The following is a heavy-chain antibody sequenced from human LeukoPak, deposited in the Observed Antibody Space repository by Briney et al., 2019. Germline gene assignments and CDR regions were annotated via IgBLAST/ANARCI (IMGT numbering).Heavy chain of an antibody. D-gene: IGHD6-6*01. V-gene: IGHV1-18*01. Sequence: ASVKVSCKASDYTFTSYGISWVRQAPGQGLEWMGWISAYNGNTKYAQKLQDRGTMTTDTSTTTAYMEVRSLTSDDTAVYYCARGSAMAQKQLVRHFDSWGQGTLVIVSS. J-gene: IGHJ4*02. CDR2: ISAYNGNT. CDR1: DYTFTSYG. CDR3: ARGSAMAQKQLVRHFDS.